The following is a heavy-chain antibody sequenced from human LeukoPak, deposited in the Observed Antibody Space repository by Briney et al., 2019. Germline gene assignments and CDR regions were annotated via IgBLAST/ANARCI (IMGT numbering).Heavy chain of an antibody. CDR3: AKSLYYYDSSGLHDY. V-gene: IGHV3-23*01. CDR2: ISGSGGST. Sequence: GGSLRLSCAASGFTFSSYAMSWVRQAPGKGLEWVSAISGSGGSTYYADSVKGRFTISRDNSKNTLYLQMNSLRAEDTAVYYCAKSLYYYDSSGLHDYWGQGTLVTVSS. J-gene: IGHJ4*02. D-gene: IGHD3-22*01. CDR1: GFTFSSYA.